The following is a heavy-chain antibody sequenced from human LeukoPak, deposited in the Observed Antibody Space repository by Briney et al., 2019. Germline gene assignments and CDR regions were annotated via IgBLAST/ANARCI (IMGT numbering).Heavy chain of an antibody. CDR2: IYYSGST. CDR1: GGSISSSSYY. CDR3: ARHPYYDFWSGYEDYFDY. Sequence: PSETLSLTCTVSGGSISSSSYYWGWIRQPPGKGLEWIGSIYYSGSTYYNPSLKSRVTISVDTPKNQFSLKLSSVTAADTAVYYCARHPYYDFWSGYEDYFDYWGQGTLVTVSS. J-gene: IGHJ4*02. V-gene: IGHV4-39*01. D-gene: IGHD3-3*01.